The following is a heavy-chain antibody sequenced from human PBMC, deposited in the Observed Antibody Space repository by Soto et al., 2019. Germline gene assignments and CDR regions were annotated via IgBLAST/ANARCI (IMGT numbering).Heavy chain of an antibody. CDR3: AKEYCASTSCNFDH. Sequence: EVQLLESGGGLVQPGGSLRLSCAASGFTFSNYAMSWVRQAPGKGLEWVSAISGSGASTYYADSVKGRFTISRDNSKNTLYLQMNSLRAEDTAVYYCAKEYCASTSCNFDHWGQGTLVTVSP. CDR2: ISGSGAST. D-gene: IGHD2-2*01. V-gene: IGHV3-23*01. J-gene: IGHJ4*02. CDR1: GFTFSNYA.